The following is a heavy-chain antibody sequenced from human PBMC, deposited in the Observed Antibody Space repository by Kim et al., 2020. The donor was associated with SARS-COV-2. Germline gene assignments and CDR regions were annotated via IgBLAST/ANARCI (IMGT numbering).Heavy chain of an antibody. Sequence: SETLSLTCTVSGDSVSSSNYYWGWIRQPPGKGLEWIGSIYYSGNIYYNPSLKSRITMSVDTSKNLFSLKLSSVTAADTAVYYCARMPYGVIRVRIDNWGQGTLVAVFS. V-gene: IGHV4-39*01. CDR3: ARMPYGVIRVRIDN. J-gene: IGHJ4*02. D-gene: IGHD3-22*01. CDR1: GDSVSSSNYY. CDR2: IYYSGNI.